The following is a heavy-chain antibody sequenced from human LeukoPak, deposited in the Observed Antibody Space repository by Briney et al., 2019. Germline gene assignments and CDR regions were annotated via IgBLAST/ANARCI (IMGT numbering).Heavy chain of an antibody. CDR1: GFTFGDYA. J-gene: IGHJ4*02. D-gene: IGHD2-15*01. Sequence: GGSLRISCTASGFTFGDYAMSWFRQAPGKGLEWVGLIRSKAYSGTTEYAASVKGRFTISRDDSKSIAYLQMNSLKPEDTAVYYCTRSPTLGYCSGSSCPSDYWGQGTLVTVSS. V-gene: IGHV3-49*03. CDR3: TRSPTLGYCSGSSCPSDY. CDR2: IRSKAYSGTT.